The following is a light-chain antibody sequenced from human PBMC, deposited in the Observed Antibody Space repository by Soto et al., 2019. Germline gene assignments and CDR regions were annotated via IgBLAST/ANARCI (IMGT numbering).Light chain of an antibody. CDR3: SSYTISSTDV. V-gene: IGLV2-14*01. J-gene: IGLJ1*01. Sequence: QSALTQPASVSGSPGQSIAISCTGNSSDGGGYNYVSWYQQHPGKAPKLLINDVSNRPSGVSSRFSGSKSGNTASLTISGLQAEDEADYYCSSYTISSTDVFGTGTKLTVL. CDR1: SSDGGGYNY. CDR2: DVS.